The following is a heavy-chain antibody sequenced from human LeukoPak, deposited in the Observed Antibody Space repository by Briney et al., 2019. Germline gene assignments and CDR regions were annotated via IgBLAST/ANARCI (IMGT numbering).Heavy chain of an antibody. CDR2: INSYGSTT. Sequence: PGGSLRLSCVASGFTFCISWMHWVRQAPGKGLVWVSRINSYGSTTNYAGSVKGRFTISRDNAKNTLYLQMNSLRAEDTAVYYCARMGKGVLLVDYWGQGTLVTVSS. V-gene: IGHV3-74*01. J-gene: IGHJ4*02. CDR3: ARMGKGVLLVDY. CDR1: GFTFCISW. D-gene: IGHD2-15*01.